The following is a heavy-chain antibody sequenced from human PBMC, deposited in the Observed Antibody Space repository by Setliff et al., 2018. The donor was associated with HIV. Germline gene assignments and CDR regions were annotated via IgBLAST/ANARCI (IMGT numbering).Heavy chain of an antibody. V-gene: IGHV1-46*04. CDR2: INPSGGST. Sequence: GASVKVSCKASGYTFTRHHVHWVRQAPGQGLEWMGIINPSGGSTSYAQKLQGRFTLTSDTSTDTVYMELRSLRSEDSAVYYCARVGGLGTYSTLDYWGQGTLVNVSS. D-gene: IGHD3-10*01. J-gene: IGHJ4*02. CDR3: ARVGGLGTYSTLDY. CDR1: GYTFTRHH.